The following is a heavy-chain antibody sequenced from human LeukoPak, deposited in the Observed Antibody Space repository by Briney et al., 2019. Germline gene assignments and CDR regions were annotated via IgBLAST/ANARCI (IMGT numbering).Heavy chain of an antibody. V-gene: IGHV4-31*03. CDR2: IHSSGTT. Sequence: SQTLSLTCSVSGGSITSGGYYWSWIRQLPGKGLEWIGYIHSSGTTYYNPSLRSRLTISLDTSKNQFSLKLSSVTAADTAVYYCARRAYGSGSPRGGWFDPWGQGTLVTVYS. D-gene: IGHD3-10*01. CDR3: ARRAYGSGSPRGGWFDP. CDR1: GGSITSGGYY. J-gene: IGHJ5*02.